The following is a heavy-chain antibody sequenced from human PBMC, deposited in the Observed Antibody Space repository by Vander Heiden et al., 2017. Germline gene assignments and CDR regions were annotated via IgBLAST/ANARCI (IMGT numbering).Heavy chain of an antibody. CDR2: ISYDGSNK. J-gene: IGHJ4*02. D-gene: IGHD5-12*01. V-gene: IGHV3-30-3*01. CDR3: AREMATILDY. CDR1: GFTFSSYA. Sequence: QVQLVESGGGVVQPGRSLRLSCEASGFTFSSYAMHWVRQAPGKGLEWVAVISYDGSNKYYADSVKGRFTISRDNSKNTLYLQMNSLRAEDTAVYYCAREMATILDYWGQGTLVTVSS.